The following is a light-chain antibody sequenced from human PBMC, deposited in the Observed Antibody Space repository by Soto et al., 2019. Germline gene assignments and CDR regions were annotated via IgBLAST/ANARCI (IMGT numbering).Light chain of an antibody. CDR2: GAS. Sequence: EIVVTQSPATLSVSPGERATLSCRSSQSVSSPLAWYQQKPGQAPRLLIYGASTRDTGIPARFSGSGSGTEFTLTISSLQSEDFAVYYCQQYNNWLTFGQGTKVDIK. CDR1: QSVSSP. J-gene: IGKJ1*01. CDR3: QQYNNWLT. V-gene: IGKV3D-15*01.